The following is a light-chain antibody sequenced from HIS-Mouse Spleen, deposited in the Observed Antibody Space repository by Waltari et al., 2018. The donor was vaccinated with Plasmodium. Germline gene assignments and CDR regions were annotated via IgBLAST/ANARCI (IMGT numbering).Light chain of an antibody. J-gene: IGLJ1*01. CDR2: EVS. V-gene: IGLV2-8*01. CDR3: SSYAGSNNYV. CDR1: SSDVGGYNY. Sequence: QSALTQPPSASGSPGQSVTISCTGTSSDVGGYNYVSWYQQHPGEAPKLMIYEVSKRPSGGPDRFSGSKSGNTASLTVSGLQAEDEADYYCSSYAGSNNYVFGTGTKVTVL.